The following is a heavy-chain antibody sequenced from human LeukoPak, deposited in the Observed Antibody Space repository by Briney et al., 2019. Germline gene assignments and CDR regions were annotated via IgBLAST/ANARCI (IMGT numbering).Heavy chain of an antibody. CDR3: ARDGTLDWTFDY. D-gene: IGHD3-3*01. V-gene: IGHV3-48*04. Sequence: GGSLRLSCAASGFTFSSYAMSWVRQAPGKGLEWVSYISSSGSTIYYADSVKGRFTISRDNAKNSLYLQMNSLRAEDTAVYYCARDGTLDWTFDYWGQGTLVTVSS. CDR2: ISSSGSTI. J-gene: IGHJ4*02. CDR1: GFTFSSYA.